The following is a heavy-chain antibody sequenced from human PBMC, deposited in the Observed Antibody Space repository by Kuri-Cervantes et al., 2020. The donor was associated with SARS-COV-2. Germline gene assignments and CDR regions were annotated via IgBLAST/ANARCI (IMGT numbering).Heavy chain of an antibody. CDR1: GFTFSSYW. V-gene: IGHV3-7*05. CDR2: IKQDGSEK. Sequence: AGSLRLSCAAAGFTFSSYWMSWVRQAPGKGLEWVANIKQDGSEKYYVDSVKGRFTISRDNAKNSLYLQMNSLRAEDTAVYYCARYRIQLWVDYYYYYGMDVWGQGTTVTVSS. D-gene: IGHD5-18*01. CDR3: ARYRIQLWVDYYYYYGMDV. J-gene: IGHJ6*02.